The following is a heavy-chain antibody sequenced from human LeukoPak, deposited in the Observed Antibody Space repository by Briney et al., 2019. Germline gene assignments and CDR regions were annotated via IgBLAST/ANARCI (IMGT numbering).Heavy chain of an antibody. CDR2: ISAYNGNT. Sequence: GASVKVSCKASGYTFTSYGISWVRQAPGQGLEWMGWISAYNGNTNYAQKLQGRVTMTTDTSTSTAYMELRSLRSDDTAVYYCARCCSGGSCYSTLNLDYWGQGTLVTVSS. D-gene: IGHD2-15*01. V-gene: IGHV1-18*01. J-gene: IGHJ4*02. CDR3: ARCCSGGSCYSTLNLDY. CDR1: GYTFTSYG.